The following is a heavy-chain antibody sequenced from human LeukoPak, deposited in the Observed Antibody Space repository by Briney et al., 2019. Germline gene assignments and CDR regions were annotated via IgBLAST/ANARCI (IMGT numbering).Heavy chain of an antibody. Sequence: GGSLRLSCAASGFTFSDHWMHWVRQVPGKGLVWVSRIKTDGSSTNDADSVKGRFTISRDNAENTLYLQMNSLRVEDTAVYYCVRGVGGSSYLDYWGQGALVTVSS. CDR3: VRGVGGSSYLDY. D-gene: IGHD3-16*01. CDR1: GFTFSDHW. CDR2: IKTDGSST. V-gene: IGHV3-74*01. J-gene: IGHJ4*02.